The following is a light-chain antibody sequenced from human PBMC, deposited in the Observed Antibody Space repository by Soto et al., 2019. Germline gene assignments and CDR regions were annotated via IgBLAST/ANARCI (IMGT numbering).Light chain of an antibody. Sequence: EIVLTQSPGTLSLSPGERATLSCRASQSVSSSYLAWYQQKPGQAPRLLIYGASSRAADIPDRFSGSGSGTDFTLTISSLQPDDFATYYCQHFNSYPWTFGQGTKVDIK. CDR1: QSVSSSY. CDR2: GAS. J-gene: IGKJ1*01. CDR3: QHFNSYPWT. V-gene: IGKV3-20*01.